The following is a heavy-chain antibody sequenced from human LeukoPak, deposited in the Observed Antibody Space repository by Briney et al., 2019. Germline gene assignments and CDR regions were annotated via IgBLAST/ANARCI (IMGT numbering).Heavy chain of an antibody. J-gene: IGHJ4*02. D-gene: IGHD6-19*01. CDR3: ATDSPKDSSGWYECFGRN. V-gene: IGHV1-18*01. CDR1: GYTFTIYG. Sequence: VSVSVSSTASGYTFTIYGISWVRQAPGQGLEWMGWISAYNGNTNYAQKLQGRVTMTTDTSTNTAYMDLRSLRSDDTAVYYCATDSPKDSSGWYECFGRNWGQGTLVTVSS. CDR2: ISAYNGNT.